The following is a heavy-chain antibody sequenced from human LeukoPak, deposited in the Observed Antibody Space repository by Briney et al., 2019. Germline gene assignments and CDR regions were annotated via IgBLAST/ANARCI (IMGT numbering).Heavy chain of an antibody. J-gene: IGHJ3*02. Sequence: GGSLRLSCTASGFTFSSYSMNWVRQAPGKGLEWVSSISSSSSYIYYADSVKGRFTISRDNAKNSLYLQMNSLRAEDTAVYYCARDPSRVVVVAADDASDIWGQGTMVTVSS. CDR2: ISSSSSYI. D-gene: IGHD2-15*01. V-gene: IGHV3-21*01. CDR1: GFTFSSYS. CDR3: ARDPSRVVVVAADDASDI.